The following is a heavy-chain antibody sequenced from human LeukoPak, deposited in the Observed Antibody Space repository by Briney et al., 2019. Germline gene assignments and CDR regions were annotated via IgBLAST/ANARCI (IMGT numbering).Heavy chain of an antibody. Sequence: PSETLSLTCTVSGGSISYYFWNWIRQPPGKGLEWIGYIYYTGTTNSNPPLKSRVAISVDTSKNQFSLKLRSVTAADTAVYYCARGYYYDNSGPEFDFWGQGTLVTVS. J-gene: IGHJ4*02. CDR2: IYYTGTT. D-gene: IGHD3-22*01. CDR1: GGSISYYF. CDR3: ARGYYYDNSGPEFDF. V-gene: IGHV4-59*01.